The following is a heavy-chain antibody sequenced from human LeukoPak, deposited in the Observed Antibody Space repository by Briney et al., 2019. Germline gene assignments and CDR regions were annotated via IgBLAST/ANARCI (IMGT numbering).Heavy chain of an antibody. D-gene: IGHD5-18*01. Sequence: SETLSLNCVVSGYSISSGYYWRWIRQPPGKGLEWIGSIYPGGNTYYNPSLKSRVTISVDTSRNQFSLKLSSVTAADTAVYYCVGGSGYSGVWGQGTLVTVSS. CDR1: GYSISSGYY. CDR3: VGGSGYSGV. V-gene: IGHV4-38-2*01. J-gene: IGHJ4*02. CDR2: IYPGGNT.